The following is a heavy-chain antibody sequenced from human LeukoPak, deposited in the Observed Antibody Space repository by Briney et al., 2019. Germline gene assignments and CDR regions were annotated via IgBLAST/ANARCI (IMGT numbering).Heavy chain of an antibody. Sequence: GRSLRLSCAASGITFSSYAMHWVRQAPGKGLEWVAVISYDGSNKYYADSVKGRFTISRDNSKNTLYLQMNSLRAEDTAVYYCARDHGCCYLDYYYYYMDVWGKGTTVTVSS. J-gene: IGHJ6*03. D-gene: IGHD2-15*01. CDR1: GITFSSYA. CDR3: ARDHGCCYLDYYYYYMDV. V-gene: IGHV3-30*01. CDR2: ISYDGSNK.